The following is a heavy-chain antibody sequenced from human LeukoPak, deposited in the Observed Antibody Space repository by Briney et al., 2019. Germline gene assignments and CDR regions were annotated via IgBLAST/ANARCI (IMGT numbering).Heavy chain of an antibody. CDR3: ARAYYYDSSGYSNWFDP. J-gene: IGHJ5*02. V-gene: IGHV4-34*01. D-gene: IGHD3-22*01. CDR1: GGSLSGYY. Sequence: PSETLSLTCAVYGGSLSGYYWSWIRQPPGKGLEWIGEINHSGSTNYNPSLKSRVTISVDTSKNQFSLKLSSVTAADTAVYYCARAYYYDSSGYSNWFDPWGQGTLVTVSS. CDR2: INHSGST.